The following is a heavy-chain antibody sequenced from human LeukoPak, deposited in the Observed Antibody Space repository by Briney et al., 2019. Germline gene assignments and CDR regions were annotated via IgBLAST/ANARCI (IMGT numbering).Heavy chain of an antibody. CDR3: TRLYGGAVDY. D-gene: IGHD3-16*01. CDR1: GYSISSGYY. V-gene: IGHV4-38-2*02. J-gene: IGHJ4*02. Sequence: SETLSLTCTVSGYSISSGYYWGWIRQPPGKGLEWIGSIYHSGSTYYNPSLKSRVTISVDTSKNQFSLKLSSVTAADTAVYYCTRLYGGAVDYWGQGTLVTVSS. CDR2: IYHSGST.